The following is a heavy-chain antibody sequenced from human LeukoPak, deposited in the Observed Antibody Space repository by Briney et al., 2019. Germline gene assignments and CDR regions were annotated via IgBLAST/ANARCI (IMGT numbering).Heavy chain of an antibody. V-gene: IGHV3-64*01. D-gene: IGHD1-26*01. CDR2: ISSNGGST. CDR3: ARDRFSSGIVGATILY. J-gene: IGHJ4*02. Sequence: PGGSLRLSCAASGFTFSSYAMHWVRQAPGKGLEYVSAISSNGGSTYCANSVKGRFTISRDNSKNTLYLQMGSLRAEDMAVYYCARDRFSSGIVGATILYWGQGTLVTVSS. CDR1: GFTFSSYA.